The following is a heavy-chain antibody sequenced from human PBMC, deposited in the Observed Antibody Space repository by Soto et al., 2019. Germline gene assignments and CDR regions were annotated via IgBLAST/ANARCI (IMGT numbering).Heavy chain of an antibody. CDR2: IYWDDDK. Sequence: QITLKESGPTLVKPTQTLTLTCTFSGFSLSTNGVGVGWIRQPPGKALEWLALIYWDDDKRYSPSLKSRLTITKDTSKNQVVLTMTNMDPVDTATYFCAHSPPPTVTTSAEYFQHWGQGTLVTVSS. J-gene: IGHJ1*01. D-gene: IGHD4-17*01. V-gene: IGHV2-5*02. CDR1: GFSLSTNGVG. CDR3: AHSPPPTVTTSAEYFQH.